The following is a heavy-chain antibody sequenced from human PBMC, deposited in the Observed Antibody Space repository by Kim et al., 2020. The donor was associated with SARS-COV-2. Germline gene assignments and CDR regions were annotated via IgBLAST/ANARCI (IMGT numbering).Heavy chain of an antibody. V-gene: IGHV1-3*01. J-gene: IGHJ2*01. CDR1: GYTFTIHA. CDR3: ARGGVYSGYDDEYCGGDCSTHWYFDL. CDR2: INVGTGNT. D-gene: IGHD2-21*02. Sequence: ASVKVSCKASGYTFTIHAMHWVRQAPGQRLEWMGWINVGTGNTKYSQKFQGRVPITRDTSASTGYRELRSLRSEDTAVYYCARGGVYSGYDDEYCGGDCSTHWYFDLWGRGTLVTVSS.